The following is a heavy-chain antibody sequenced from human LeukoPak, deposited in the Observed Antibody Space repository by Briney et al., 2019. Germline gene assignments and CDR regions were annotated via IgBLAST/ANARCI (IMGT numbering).Heavy chain of an antibody. CDR2: ISGSGGST. V-gene: IGHV3-23*01. J-gene: IGHJ4*02. D-gene: IGHD1-20*01. CDR1: GFTFSNYS. Sequence: GGSLRLSCGASGFTFSNYSMNWVRQAPGKGLEWVSAISGSGGSTYYADSVKGRFTISRDNSKNTLYLQMNSLRAEDTAVYYCAKGAVTGTTTGDDYWGQGTLVTVSS. CDR3: AKGAVTGTTTGDDY.